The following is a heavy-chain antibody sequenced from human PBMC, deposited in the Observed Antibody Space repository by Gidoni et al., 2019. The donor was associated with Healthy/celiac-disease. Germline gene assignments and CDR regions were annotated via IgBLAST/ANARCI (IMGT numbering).Heavy chain of an antibody. J-gene: IGHJ6*02. Sequence: EVQLLESGGGLVQPGGSLRLSCAASGFPFSSYAMSWVRQAPGKGLEWVSAISGSGGSTYYADSVKGRFTISRDNSKNTLYLQMNSLRAEDTAVYYCAKVGDSSGWNRDYYYGMDVWGQGTTVTVSS. CDR3: AKVGDSSGWNRDYYYGMDV. CDR1: GFPFSSYA. V-gene: IGHV3-23*01. D-gene: IGHD6-19*01. CDR2: ISGSGGST.